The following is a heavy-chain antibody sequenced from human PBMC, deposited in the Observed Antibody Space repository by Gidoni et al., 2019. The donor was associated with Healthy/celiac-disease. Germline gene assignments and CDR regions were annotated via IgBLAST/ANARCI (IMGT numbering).Heavy chain of an antibody. CDR3: ARDVPRYYYDSSGYYYSAGEKRGGMDV. V-gene: IGHV4-39*07. Sequence: DGLEWIGSIYYSGSTYYNPSLKSRVTISVDTSKNQFSLKLSSVTTADTAVYYCARDVPRYYYDSSGYYYSAGEKRGGMDVWGQGTTVTVSS. D-gene: IGHD3-22*01. J-gene: IGHJ6*02. CDR2: IYYSGST.